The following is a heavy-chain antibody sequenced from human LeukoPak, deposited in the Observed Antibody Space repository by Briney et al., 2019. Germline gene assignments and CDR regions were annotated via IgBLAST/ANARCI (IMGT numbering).Heavy chain of an antibody. V-gene: IGHV4-39*07. CDR1: GGSISSSSYY. CDR3: APEEGDGHQLPRMGWFDP. CDR2: IYYSGST. Sequence: PSETLSLTCTVSGGSISSSSYYWGWIRQPPGKGLEWIGSIYYSGSTYYNPSLKSRVTISVDTSKNQFSLKLSSVTAADTAVYYCAPEEGDGHQLPRMGWFDPWGQGTLVTVSS. J-gene: IGHJ5*02. D-gene: IGHD2-2*01.